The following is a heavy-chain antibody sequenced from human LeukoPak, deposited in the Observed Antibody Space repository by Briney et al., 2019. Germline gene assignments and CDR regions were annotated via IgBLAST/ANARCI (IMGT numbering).Heavy chain of an antibody. CDR3: ASLRILTGYPIDYFDY. V-gene: IGHV4-39*07. J-gene: IGHJ4*02. CDR1: GGSISSSSYY. D-gene: IGHD3-9*01. CDR2: IYYSGST. Sequence: PSETLSLTCTVSGGSISSSSYYWGWIRQPPGKGLEWIGSIYYSGSTYYNPSLKSRVTISVDTSKNQFSLKLSSVTAADTAIYYCASLRILTGYPIDYFDYWGQGTLVTVSS.